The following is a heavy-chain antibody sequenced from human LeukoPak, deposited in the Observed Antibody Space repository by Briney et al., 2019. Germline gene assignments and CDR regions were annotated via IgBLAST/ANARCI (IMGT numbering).Heavy chain of an antibody. CDR3: ARGRDYYDSSGYYNWFDP. J-gene: IGHJ5*02. V-gene: IGHV4-39*01. Sequence: SETLSLTCSVSGGSISSRNYYWGWIRQPPGKKLEWIGSIYYSGGTYYNPSLKSRVTISVDTSKNQFSLKLSSVTAADTAVYYCARGRDYYDSSGYYNWFDPWGQGTLVTVSS. CDR2: IYYSGGT. CDR1: GGSISSRNYY. D-gene: IGHD3-22*01.